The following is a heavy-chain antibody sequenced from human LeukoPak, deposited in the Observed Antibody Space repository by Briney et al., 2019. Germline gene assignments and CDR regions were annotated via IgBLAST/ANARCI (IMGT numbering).Heavy chain of an antibody. CDR1: GGTFSSYA. D-gene: IGHD2-2*01. Sequence: ASVKVSCKASGGTFSSYAISWVRQAPGQGLEWMGWINPNSGGTNYAQKFQGRVTMTRDTSISTAYMELSRLRSDDTAVYYCARGDPFAVVPAPSTAYKMDFWGKGTPVTVPS. CDR3: ARGDPFAVVPAPSTAYKMDF. J-gene: IGHJ6*03. CDR2: INPNSGGT. V-gene: IGHV1-2*02.